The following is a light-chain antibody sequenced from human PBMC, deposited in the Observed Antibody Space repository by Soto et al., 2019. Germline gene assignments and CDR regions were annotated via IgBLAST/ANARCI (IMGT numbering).Light chain of an antibody. CDR1: QSITSW. V-gene: IGKV1-12*01. Sequence: DIQMTQSPSSVSASVGDRVTITCRASQSITSWLAWSQQKPGKAPKPLMSAAANLQSGVPSMFRGSGSGTDFTLAISRLRPEEFATYYCQRGNSFPCSFGQGTRLEIK. CDR3: QRGNSFPCS. CDR2: AAA. J-gene: IGKJ5*01.